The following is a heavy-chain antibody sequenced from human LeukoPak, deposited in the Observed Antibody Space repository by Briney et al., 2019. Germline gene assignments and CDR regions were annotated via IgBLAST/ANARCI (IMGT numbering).Heavy chain of an antibody. CDR3: ARDFKEDPKWRAAAD. V-gene: IGHV4-31*03. D-gene: IGHD6-13*01. CDR1: GGSISSGGYY. Sequence: SETLSLTCTVSGGSISSGGYYWSWIRQHPGKGLEWIGYIYYSGSTYYNPSLKSRVTISVDTSKNQFSLKLSSVTAADTAVYYCARDFKEDPKWRAAADWGQGTLVTVSS. J-gene: IGHJ4*02. CDR2: IYYSGST.